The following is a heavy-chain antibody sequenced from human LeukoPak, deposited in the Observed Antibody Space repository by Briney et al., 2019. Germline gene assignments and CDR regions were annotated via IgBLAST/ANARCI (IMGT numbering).Heavy chain of an antibody. J-gene: IGHJ4*02. Sequence: PSETLSLTCAVSGGSFSGYYWSWIRQPPGKGLEWIGEINHSGSTNYNPSLKSRVTISVDTSKNQFSLKLSSVTAADTAVYYCARFAVTTGYERGEDYWGQGTLVTVSS. D-gene: IGHD4-17*01. V-gene: IGHV4-34*01. CDR1: GGSFSGYY. CDR2: INHSGST. CDR3: ARFAVTTGYERGEDY.